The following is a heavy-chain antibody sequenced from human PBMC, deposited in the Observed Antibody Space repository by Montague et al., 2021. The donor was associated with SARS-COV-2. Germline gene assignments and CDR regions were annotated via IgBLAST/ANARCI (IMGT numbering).Heavy chain of an antibody. Sequence: TLSLTCTVSGASISSGSYYWNWIRQLPGKGLEWIGYIHHSGSTYYTPSLQSRVAIPVDTSKNEFSLKMTAVTAADTAVYYCARDGDEGYFFEYWGKGLLVTVSS. CDR3: ARDGDEGYFFEY. CDR2: IHHSGST. J-gene: IGHJ4*02. CDR1: GASISSGSYY. V-gene: IGHV4-31*03. D-gene: IGHD2/OR15-2a*01.